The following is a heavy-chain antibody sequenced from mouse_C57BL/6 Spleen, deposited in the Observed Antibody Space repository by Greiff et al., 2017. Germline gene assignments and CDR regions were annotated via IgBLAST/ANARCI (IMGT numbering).Heavy chain of an antibody. CDR1: GFTFSSYA. Sequence: EVKLVESGGGLVKPGGSLKLSCAASGFTFSSYAMSWVRQTPEKRLEWVATISDGGSYTYYPDNVKGRFTISRDNAKNNLYLQMSHLKSEDTAMYYGARGESYWYFDVWGTGTTVTVSS. CDR2: ISDGGSYT. J-gene: IGHJ1*03. V-gene: IGHV5-4*03. CDR3: ARGESYWYFDV.